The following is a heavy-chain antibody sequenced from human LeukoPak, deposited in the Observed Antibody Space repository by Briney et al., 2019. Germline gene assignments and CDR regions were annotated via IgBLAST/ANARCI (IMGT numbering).Heavy chain of an antibody. Sequence: GSLRLSCAASGLTFSSYGMHWVRQPPGKGLDWIGEINHSGSTNYNPSLKSRVTISVDTSKNQFSLKLSSVTAADTAVYYCARREQQLVNFDYWGQGTLVTVSS. D-gene: IGHD6-13*01. V-gene: IGHV4-34*01. CDR2: INHSGST. CDR3: ARREQQLVNFDY. J-gene: IGHJ4*02. CDR1: GLTFSSYG.